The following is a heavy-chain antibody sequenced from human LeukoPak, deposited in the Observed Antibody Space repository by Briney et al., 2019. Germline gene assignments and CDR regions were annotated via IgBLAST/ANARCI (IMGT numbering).Heavy chain of an antibody. D-gene: IGHD2-15*01. CDR1: GYTFTSYG. J-gene: IGHJ6*02. V-gene: IGHV1-18*01. CDR3: ARVGGYCSGGSCYYYYYGMDV. CDR2: ISAYNGNT. Sequence: ASVKVSCKASGYTFTSYGISWVRQAPGQGLEWMGWISAYNGNTNYAQKLQGRVTMTTDTSTSTAYMELRSLRSDDTAVYYCARVGGYCSGGSCYYYYYGMDVWGQGTTVTVSS.